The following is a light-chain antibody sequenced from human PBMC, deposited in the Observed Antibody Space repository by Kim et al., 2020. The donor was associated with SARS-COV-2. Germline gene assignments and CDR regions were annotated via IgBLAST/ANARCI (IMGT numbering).Light chain of an antibody. V-gene: IGKV3D-20*01. CDR2: DAS. CDR3: QQYDNLPFT. CDR1: QTVPNNF. Sequence: SPGERATLSCGASQTVPNNFLAWYQQRPGLAPRLLIYDASIRATGIPDRFSGSVSGTDFTLTISRLEPEDFAIYYCQQYDNLPFTFGPGTKVDIK. J-gene: IGKJ3*01.